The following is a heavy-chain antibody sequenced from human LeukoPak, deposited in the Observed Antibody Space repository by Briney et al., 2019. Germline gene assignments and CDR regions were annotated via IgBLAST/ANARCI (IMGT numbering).Heavy chain of an antibody. CDR3: ARERGRLLRFLEWLLSD. Sequence: PGGSLRLSCAASGFTFSSYAMHWVRQAPGKGLEWVAVISYDGSNKYYADSVKGRFTISRDNSKNTLYLQMNSLRAEDTAVYYCARERGRLLRFLEWLLSDWGQGTLVTVSS. CDR2: ISYDGSNK. J-gene: IGHJ4*02. CDR1: GFTFSSYA. D-gene: IGHD3-3*01. V-gene: IGHV3-30*04.